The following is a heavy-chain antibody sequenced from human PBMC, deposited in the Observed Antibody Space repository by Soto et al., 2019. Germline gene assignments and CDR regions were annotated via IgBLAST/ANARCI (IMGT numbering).Heavy chain of an antibody. CDR3: ARDRRYSSGYWAHYYYYYGMDV. CDR2: INPSFGST. V-gene: IGHV1-46*01. CDR1: GYTFTSYY. J-gene: IGHJ6*02. Sequence: ASVKVSCKASGYTFTSYYMHWVRQAPGQGLEWMGIINPSFGSTSYAQKFQGRVTMTRDTSTSTVYMELSSLRSEDTAVYYCARDRRYSSGYWAHYYYYYGMDVWGQGTTVTVSS. D-gene: IGHD3-22*01.